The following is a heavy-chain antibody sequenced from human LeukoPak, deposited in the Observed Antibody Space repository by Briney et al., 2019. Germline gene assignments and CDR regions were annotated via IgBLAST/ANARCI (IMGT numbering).Heavy chain of an antibody. V-gene: IGHV3-30-3*01. D-gene: IGHD2-8*01. CDR1: GFTFSSYA. J-gene: IGHJ4*02. Sequence: ALRLSCAASGFTFSSYAMHWVRQAPGKGLEWVAVISYDGSNKYYADSVKGRFTISRDNSKNTLYLQMNSLRAEDTVVYYCARDTCTNGVCYMNYWGQGTLVTVSS. CDR2: ISYDGSNK. CDR3: ARDTCTNGVCYMNY.